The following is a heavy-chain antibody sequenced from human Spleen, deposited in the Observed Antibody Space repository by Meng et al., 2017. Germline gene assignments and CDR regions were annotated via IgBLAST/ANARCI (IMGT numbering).Heavy chain of an antibody. J-gene: IGHJ4*02. CDR2: IDPKSDNT. V-gene: IGHV1-2*06. CDR1: GYNLTDYA. CDR3: ARDEDISAAGKLFGDY. D-gene: IGHD6-13*01. Sequence: QVELVQSGSELKIPGASVKVSCKASGYNLTDYAINWVRQAPGQGLEWMGRIDPKSDNTHYAQKFQGRVTMTRDTSISTAYMELSGLRSDDTAVYYCARDEDISAAGKLFGDYWGQGTLVTVSS.